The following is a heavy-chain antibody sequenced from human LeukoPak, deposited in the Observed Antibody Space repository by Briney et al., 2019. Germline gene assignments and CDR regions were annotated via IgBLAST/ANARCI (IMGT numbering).Heavy chain of an antibody. D-gene: IGHD6-13*01. CDR3: AKTGSSSWYYFDY. CDR2: ISGSGGST. Sequence: GGSLRLSCAASGFTFSSYAMSWVRQAPGKGLEWVSAISGSGGSTYYADSAKGRFTISRDNSKNTLYLQMNSLRAEDTAVYYCAKTGSSSWYYFDYWGQGTLVTVSS. CDR1: GFTFSSYA. V-gene: IGHV3-23*01. J-gene: IGHJ4*02.